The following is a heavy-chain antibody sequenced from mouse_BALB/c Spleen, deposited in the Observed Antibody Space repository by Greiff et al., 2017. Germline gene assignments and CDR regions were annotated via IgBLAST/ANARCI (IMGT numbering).Heavy chain of an antibody. CDR3: ARGRVDDGYYSYAMDY. CDR2: IYPGDGDT. V-gene: IGHV1-87*01. CDR1: GYTFTSYW. Sequence: VQLQQSGAGLARPGASVKLSCKASGYTFTSYWMQWVKQRPGQGLEWIGAIYPGDGDTRYTQKFTGKATLTADKSSSTAYMQLSSLAAEDSAVYDCARGRVDDGYYSYAMDYWGQGTSVTVSS. D-gene: IGHD2-3*01. J-gene: IGHJ4*01.